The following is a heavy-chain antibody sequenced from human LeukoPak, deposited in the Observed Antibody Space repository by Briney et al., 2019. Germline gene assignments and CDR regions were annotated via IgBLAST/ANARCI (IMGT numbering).Heavy chain of an antibody. CDR1: GFTFNNYG. V-gene: IGHV3-33*03. Sequence: PGKSLRLSCAASGFTFNNYGMHWVRQAPGKGLEWVAVAYDDRGNQYYADSVKGRFTISRDNSKNTLYVEMNSLRTEDTAVYYCATGSRYYYDDRGQGTPVTVSS. J-gene: IGHJ4*02. CDR2: AYDDRGNQ. D-gene: IGHD3-22*01. CDR3: ATGSRYYYDD.